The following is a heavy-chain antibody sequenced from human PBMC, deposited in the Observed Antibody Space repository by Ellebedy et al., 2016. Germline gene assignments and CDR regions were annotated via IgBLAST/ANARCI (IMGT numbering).Heavy chain of an antibody. CDR1: GFIFSNYA. V-gene: IGHV3-64D*06. J-gene: IGHJ4*02. CDR3: ARKYSGHDY. Sequence: GGSLRLSXSASGFIFSNYAMHWVRQAPGKGLEFVSGINDYGTIIHYADSVKGRFTISRDDSKNTLYLQMTSLRAEDTAVYYCARKYSGHDYWGQGSLVTVSS. D-gene: IGHD5-12*01. CDR2: INDYGTII.